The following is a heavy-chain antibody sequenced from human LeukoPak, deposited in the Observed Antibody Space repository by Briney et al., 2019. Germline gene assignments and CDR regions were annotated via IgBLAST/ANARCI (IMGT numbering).Heavy chain of an antibody. Sequence: SQTLSLTCAVSVGSISRGVYSWSWIRQPPGKCLEWLVYIYHSGSTYYNPSLKSRVTISVDRSKTQFSLKLSSVTAADTAVYYCARAQGVVGATGYFDYWGQGTLVTVSS. V-gene: IGHV4-30-2*01. CDR1: VGSISRGVYS. J-gene: IGHJ4*02. CDR3: ARAQGVVGATGYFDY. D-gene: IGHD1-26*01. CDR2: IYHSGST.